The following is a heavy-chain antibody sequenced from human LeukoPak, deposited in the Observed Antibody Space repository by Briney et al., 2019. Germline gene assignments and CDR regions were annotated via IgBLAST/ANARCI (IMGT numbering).Heavy chain of an antibody. D-gene: IGHD6-19*01. V-gene: IGHV3-23*01. CDR3: SKDRESGWYAFNY. Sequence: GGSLRLSCAASGFTFSSYAMNWVRQAPGEGLEWVSAISGSGGSAYSAVSVKGRFTISRDNSKNTLYLQMNSLRAEDTAVYYCSKDRESGWYAFNYWGQGTLVTVSS. J-gene: IGHJ4*02. CDR2: ISGSGGSA. CDR1: GFTFSSYA.